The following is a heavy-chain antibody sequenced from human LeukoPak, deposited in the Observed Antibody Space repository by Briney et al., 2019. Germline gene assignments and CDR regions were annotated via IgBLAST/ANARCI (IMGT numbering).Heavy chain of an antibody. J-gene: IGHJ3*02. CDR1: GFTFYDYA. D-gene: IGHD3-10*01. Sequence: PGESLRLSCAASGFTFYDYAMHWVRQAPGKGLEWVSGISWNSGSIGYADSVKGRFTISRDNAKNSLYLQMNSLRAEDMALYYCAKDPRFRARDPQGAFDIWGQGTMVTVSS. CDR3: AKDPRFRARDPQGAFDI. V-gene: IGHV3-9*03. CDR2: ISWNSGSI.